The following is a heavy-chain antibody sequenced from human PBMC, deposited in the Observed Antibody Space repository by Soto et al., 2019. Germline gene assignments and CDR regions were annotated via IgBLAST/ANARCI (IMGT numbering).Heavy chain of an antibody. D-gene: IGHD3-10*02. CDR2: INPKFGDT. CDR1: GYTFTAYY. V-gene: IGHV1-2*02. J-gene: IGHJ6*02. Sequence: QVQLVQSGAEVNEPGDSVRVSCEASGYTFTAYYIHWVRRAPGQGLEWMGWINPKFGDTTYAQDFQGRVSMTRDMSTSTVYMELSRLTSDDTAIYYCARNMDYYYGRGSGNGHGVWGQGTTVTVFS. CDR3: ARNMDYYYGRGSGNGHGV.